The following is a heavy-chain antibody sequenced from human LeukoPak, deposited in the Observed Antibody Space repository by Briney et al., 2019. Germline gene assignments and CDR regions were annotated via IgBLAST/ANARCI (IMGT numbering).Heavy chain of an antibody. J-gene: IGHJ5*02. CDR3: ARERAYYHESSGYREIYNWFHP. D-gene: IGHD3-22*01. V-gene: IGHV4-34*01. CDR2: INHSGST. Sequence: PSETLSLTCAVYGGSFSGYYWSWIRQPPGKGLEWIGEINHSGSTNYNPSLKSRVTISVDMSTNQFSLKLISVTAADTAVYYCARERAYYHESSGYREIYNWFHPWGQGTLVTVSS. CDR1: GGSFSGYY.